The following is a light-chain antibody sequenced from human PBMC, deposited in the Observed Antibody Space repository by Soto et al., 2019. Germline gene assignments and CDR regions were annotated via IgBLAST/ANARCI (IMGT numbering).Light chain of an antibody. CDR3: QQYNGNPYT. J-gene: IGKJ2*01. CDR1: QTVTDL. V-gene: IGKV1-5*03. Sequence: QMTQSPSTLSASVGDRVTITCRSSQTVTDLVAWYQVKPGAAPKLLIYEASALESGVPSRFSGSGSGTEFALNISSLQPDDFATYFCQQYNGNPYTFGPGTKIEVK. CDR2: EAS.